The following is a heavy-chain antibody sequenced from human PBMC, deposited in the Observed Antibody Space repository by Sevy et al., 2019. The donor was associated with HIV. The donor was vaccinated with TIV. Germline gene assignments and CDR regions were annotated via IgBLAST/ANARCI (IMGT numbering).Heavy chain of an antibody. Sequence: GGSLRLSCAASGFTFSRYWMSWVRQAPGKGLEWVGRIRNKANSYTTEFAASVKGRFTISRDDSKNSLYLQMHSLKTDDTAVYYCARVMRRILWWSLDSWGQGTLVTVSS. CDR2: IRNKANSYTT. D-gene: IGHD2-21*01. CDR3: ARVMRRILWWSLDS. J-gene: IGHJ4*02. CDR1: GFTFSRYW. V-gene: IGHV3-72*01.